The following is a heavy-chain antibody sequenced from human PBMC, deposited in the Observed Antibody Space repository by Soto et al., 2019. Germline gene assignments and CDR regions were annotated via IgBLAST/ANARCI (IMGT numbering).Heavy chain of an antibody. V-gene: IGHV3-23*01. CDR1: RFTFSIYA. Sequence: PGGSLRLSCAASRFTFSIYAMSWVRQAPGEGLEWVSAISSSGDDTYYADSVKGRFTISRDNSRNTVHLQMNSLRAEDTAVYYCAKRQSGNFGPFDSWGQGALVTVSS. CDR3: AKRQSGNFGPFDS. CDR2: ISSSGDDT. D-gene: IGHD2-21*02. J-gene: IGHJ4*02.